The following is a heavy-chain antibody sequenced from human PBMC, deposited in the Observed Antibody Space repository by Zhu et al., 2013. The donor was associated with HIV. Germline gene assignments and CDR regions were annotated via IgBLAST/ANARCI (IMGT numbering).Heavy chain of an antibody. CDR3: TRNKALTGDFDD. J-gene: IGHJ4*02. CDR1: GGTFSSYA. V-gene: IGHV1-69*06. Sequence: QVQLVQSGAEVKKPGSSVKVSCKASGGTFSSYAISWVRQAPGQGLEWMGGIIPIFGTANYAQKFQGRVTITADKSTSTAYMELRSLTSEDTAVYYCTRNKALTGDFDDWGQGTLVTVSS. CDR2: IIPIFGTA. D-gene: IGHD7-27*01.